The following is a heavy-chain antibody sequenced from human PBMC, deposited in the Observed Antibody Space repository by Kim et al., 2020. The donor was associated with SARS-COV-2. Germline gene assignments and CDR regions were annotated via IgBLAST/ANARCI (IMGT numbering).Heavy chain of an antibody. V-gene: IGHV3-21*01. D-gene: IGHD2-15*01. CDR2: ISSDSKHI. Sequence: GGSLTLSCIASGFPFSTYSMNWVRQAPGKGLEWVSSISSDSKHIFYADFVMGRFTISRDNAKNSLHLQMNSMRVEDTAVYYCADTQALDLGQGVLVTVSS. CDR3: ADTQALD. CDR1: GFPFSTYS. J-gene: IGHJ4*02.